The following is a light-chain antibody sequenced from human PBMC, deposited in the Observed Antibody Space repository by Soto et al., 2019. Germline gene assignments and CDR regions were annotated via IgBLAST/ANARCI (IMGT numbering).Light chain of an antibody. CDR1: QSVSSN. CDR2: GAS. Sequence: EIVMTQSPATLSVSPGERATLSCRASQSVSSNLAWYQQKPGQAPRLLIYGASTRATGIPARFSGSGSGTEFTLTISSLQSEDFAVDYCHQYNNWPPMYTFGQGTKLEIK. V-gene: IGKV3-15*01. J-gene: IGKJ2*01. CDR3: HQYNNWPPMYT.